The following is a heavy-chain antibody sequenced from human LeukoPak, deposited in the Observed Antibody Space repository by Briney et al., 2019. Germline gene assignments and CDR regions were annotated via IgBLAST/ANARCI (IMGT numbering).Heavy chain of an antibody. J-gene: IGHJ3*02. CDR2: ISAYNSNT. D-gene: IGHD3-3*01. CDR3: ARPHYDFWSGYYNAFDI. Sequence: ASVKVSCKASGYTFTSYGINWVRQAPGQGLEWMGWISAYNSNTNYAQKLQGRVTMTTDTSTSTAYMELRSLRSDDTAVYYCARPHYDFWSGYYNAFDIWGQGTMVTVSS. CDR1: GYTFTSYG. V-gene: IGHV1-18*01.